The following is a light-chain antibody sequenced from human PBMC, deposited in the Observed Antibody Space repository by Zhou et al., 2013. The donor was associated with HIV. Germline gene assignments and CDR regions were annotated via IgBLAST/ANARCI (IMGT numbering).Light chain of an antibody. CDR2: GAS. CDR1: QSIRRY. V-gene: IGKV1-39*01. Sequence: DIQMTQSPSSLSASVGDRVTITCRASQSIRRYLNWYQQKPGEAPKLLIYGASSLQSGVPSRFSGSGSGTDSTLTISSLQPEDFATYYCQQSYSTPPITFGQGTRLEIK. J-gene: IGKJ5*01. CDR3: QQSYSTPPIT.